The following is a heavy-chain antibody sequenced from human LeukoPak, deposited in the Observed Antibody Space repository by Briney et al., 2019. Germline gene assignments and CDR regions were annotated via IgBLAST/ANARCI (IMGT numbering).Heavy chain of an antibody. J-gene: IGHJ4*02. CDR2: TYYRSKWYF. V-gene: IGHV6-1*01. D-gene: IGHD1-1*01. CDR1: GDSVSIKSAC. CDR3: ARAGGTFDN. Sequence: SPTLSLTSAISGDSVSIKSACWNWIRQSPSRGLEWLGRTYYRSKWYFKYAVSVKSRISINPDTSQNQFSLQLSSLTIEDTAVYYCARAGGTFDNWGQGTLVTVSS.